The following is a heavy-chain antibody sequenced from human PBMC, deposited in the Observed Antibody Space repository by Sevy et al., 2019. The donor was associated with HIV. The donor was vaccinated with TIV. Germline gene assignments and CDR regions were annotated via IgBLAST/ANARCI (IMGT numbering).Heavy chain of an antibody. J-gene: IGHJ6*02. D-gene: IGHD6-19*01. CDR2: IWFDGSNK. CDR3: AKAVADSNYYYGLDV. CDR1: GFTFSTYS. Sequence: GGSLRLSCAASGFTFSTYSMHWVRQAPGKGLEWVALIWFDGSNKYYADSVKGRFTISRDNSKNTLYLRMNSLRAEDTAVYYCAKAVADSNYYYGLDVWGQGTTVTVSS. V-gene: IGHV3-33*06.